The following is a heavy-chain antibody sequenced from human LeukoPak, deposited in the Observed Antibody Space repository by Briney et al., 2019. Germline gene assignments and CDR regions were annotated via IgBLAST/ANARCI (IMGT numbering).Heavy chain of an antibody. CDR3: ARDYYGSGSYFDP. J-gene: IGHJ5*02. D-gene: IGHD3-10*01. CDR2: INPNSGGT. CDR1: GYTFTGYY. Sequence: ASVKVSCKASGYTFTGYYMNWVRQAPGQGLEWMGRINPNSGGTKYAQKFQGRVTMTRDTSISTAYMELSRLRSDDTAVYYCARDYYGSGSYFDPWGQGTLVTVSS. V-gene: IGHV1-2*06.